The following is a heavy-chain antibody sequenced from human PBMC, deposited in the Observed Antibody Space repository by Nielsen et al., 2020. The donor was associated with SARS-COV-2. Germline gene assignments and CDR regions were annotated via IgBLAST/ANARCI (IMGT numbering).Heavy chain of an antibody. Sequence: GESLKISCAASGFTFSSYWMSWVRQAPGKGLEWVANIKQDGSEKYYVDSVKGRFTISRDNAKNSLYLQMNSLRAEDTAVYYCARLYDYGDYLGEFDYWGQGTLVTVSS. CDR2: IKQDGSEK. V-gene: IGHV3-7*03. CDR3: ARLYDYGDYLGEFDY. J-gene: IGHJ4*02. D-gene: IGHD4-17*01. CDR1: GFTFSSYW.